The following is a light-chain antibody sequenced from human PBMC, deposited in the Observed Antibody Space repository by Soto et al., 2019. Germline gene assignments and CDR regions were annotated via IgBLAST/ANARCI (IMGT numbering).Light chain of an antibody. CDR2: GAS. CDR3: QQYGSSPWT. CDR1: QSVSSNY. J-gene: IGKJ1*01. Sequence: DIVLTHSPGTLSLYPGERATLSCRASQSVSSNYLAWYQQKPGQAPRPLIYGASSMATGIPDRFSGSGAGTDFTLTISRLESEDFAVYYCQQYGSSPWTFGQGTKVDIK. V-gene: IGKV3-20*01.